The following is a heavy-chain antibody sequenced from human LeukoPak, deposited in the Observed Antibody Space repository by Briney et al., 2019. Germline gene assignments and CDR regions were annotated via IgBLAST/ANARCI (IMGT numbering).Heavy chain of an antibody. V-gene: IGHV3-66*01. Sequence: GGSLRLSCAASGFTVSSNYMSWVRQAPGKGLEWVSVIYSGGSTYYADSVKGRFTISRDNSKNTLYLQMNSLRAEDTAVYYCARVVGVGATRFDYWGQGTLVTVPS. CDR3: ARVVGVGATRFDY. CDR1: GFTVSSNY. CDR2: IYSGGST. J-gene: IGHJ4*02. D-gene: IGHD1-26*01.